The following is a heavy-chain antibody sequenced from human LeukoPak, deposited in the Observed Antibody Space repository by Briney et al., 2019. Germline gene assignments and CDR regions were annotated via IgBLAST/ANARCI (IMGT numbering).Heavy chain of an antibody. V-gene: IGHV1-2*02. CDR3: ARDQYYYDSSGYSDY. CDR2: INPNSGGT. Sequence: ASVKVSCKASGGTFSTYALTWVRQAPGQGLEWMGWINPNSGGTNYAQKFQGRVTMTRDTSTSTAYMELRSLRSDDTAVYYCARDQYYYDSSGYSDYWGQGTLVTVSS. CDR1: GGTFSTYA. J-gene: IGHJ4*02. D-gene: IGHD3-22*01.